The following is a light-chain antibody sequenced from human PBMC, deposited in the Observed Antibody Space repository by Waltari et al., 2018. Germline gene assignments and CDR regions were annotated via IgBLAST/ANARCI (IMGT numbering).Light chain of an antibody. CDR1: GSDVGGYDS. CDR3: SSYTSSGVV. J-gene: IGLJ2*01. Sequence: QSALTQPASVSGSPGQAIIISCTGTGSDVGGYDSVPWYQQYPGKAPRLIIYDVYNRPSGVSNRFSGSKSDNTASLTISGLQAEDESVYYCSSYTSSGVVFGGGTKLTVL. V-gene: IGLV2-14*01. CDR2: DVY.